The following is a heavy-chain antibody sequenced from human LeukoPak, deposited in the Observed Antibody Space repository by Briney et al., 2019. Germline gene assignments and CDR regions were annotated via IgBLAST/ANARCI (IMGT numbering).Heavy chain of an antibody. CDR3: ARGVYIAAAQYGY. D-gene: IGHD6-13*01. CDR2: IYYSGTT. CDR1: GGSISSYY. Sequence: SETLSLPCTVSGGSISSYYWSWIRPPPGKGLEWIGYIYYSGTTNYNPSLKSRVTISVDTSKNQFSLKLSSVTAADTAVYYCARGVYIAAAQYGYWGQGTLVTVSS. V-gene: IGHV4-59*01. J-gene: IGHJ4*02.